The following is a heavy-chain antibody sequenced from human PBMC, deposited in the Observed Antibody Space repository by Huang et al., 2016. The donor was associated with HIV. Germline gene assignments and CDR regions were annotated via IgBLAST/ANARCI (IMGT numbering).Heavy chain of an antibody. J-gene: IGHJ3*01. CDR1: GGSFNNLG. CDR3: AKRGGAWGSPYAFDL. CDR2: IIPGCGTR. V-gene: IGHV1-69*13. Sequence: QVQLVQSGAEVRKPGSSVKVSCRASGGSFNNLGINWVRQAPGQGLEWMGVIIPGCGTRKDAQRFQGRVTITADETTGVVYMELSSLRSDDTAVYFCAKRGGAWGSPYAFDLWGPGTVVTVSS. D-gene: IGHD3-16*01.